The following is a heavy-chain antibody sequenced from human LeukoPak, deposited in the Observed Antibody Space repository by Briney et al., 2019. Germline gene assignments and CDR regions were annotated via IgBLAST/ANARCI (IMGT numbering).Heavy chain of an antibody. J-gene: IGHJ5*02. CDR3: ATSSRTDFWSGYGVDWFDP. D-gene: IGHD3-3*01. Sequence: SETLSLTCTVSGGSISSYYWSWIRQPPGKGLEWIGYIYYSGSTNYNPSLKSRVTISVDTSKNQFSLKLSSVTAAGTAVYYCATSSRTDFWSGYGVDWFDPWGQGTLVTVSS. CDR2: IYYSGST. CDR1: GGSISSYY. V-gene: IGHV4-59*01.